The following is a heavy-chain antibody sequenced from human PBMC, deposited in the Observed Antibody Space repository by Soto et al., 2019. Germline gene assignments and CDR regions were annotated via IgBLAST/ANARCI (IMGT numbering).Heavy chain of an antibody. Sequence: SETLSLTCTVSAGSISSGGYYWSWIRQHPGKGLEWIGYIYYSGSTYYNPSLKSRVTISVDTSKNQFSLKLSSVTAADTAVYYCARDWAPGYCSSTSCYGKKYYYYYGMDVWGQGTTVTVSS. V-gene: IGHV4-31*03. CDR3: ARDWAPGYCSSTSCYGKKYYYYYGMDV. J-gene: IGHJ6*02. D-gene: IGHD2-2*03. CDR1: AGSISSGGYY. CDR2: IYYSGST.